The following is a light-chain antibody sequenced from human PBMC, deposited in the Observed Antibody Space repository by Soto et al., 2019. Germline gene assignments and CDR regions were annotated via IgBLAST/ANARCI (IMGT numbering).Light chain of an antibody. CDR3: QQLDSMPIT. CDR1: QGIRSY. Sequence: DIQITQSPSSLSASVGDRVAITCRASQGIRSYLAWYQQKPGEAPKLLISIASILQSGVPSRFSGSGSGTDFVLTISSLQPEDSATYYCQQLDSMPITFGQGTRLEIK. V-gene: IGKV1-9*01. J-gene: IGKJ5*01. CDR2: IAS.